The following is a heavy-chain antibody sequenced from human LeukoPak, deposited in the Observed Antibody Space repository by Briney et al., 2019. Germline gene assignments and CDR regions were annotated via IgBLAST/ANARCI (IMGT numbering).Heavy chain of an antibody. D-gene: IGHD3-10*01. CDR1: GYTFTGYY. V-gene: IGHV1-2*02. CDR2: INPNSGGT. CDR3: ARERITMVRGVKDY. J-gene: IGHJ4*02. Sequence: ASVKVSCKASGYTFTGYYMHWVRQAPGQGLEWMGWINPNSGGTNYAQKFQGRVTMTRDTSISTAYMELSRLRSDDTAVYYCARERITMVRGVKDYWGQGTLVTVSS.